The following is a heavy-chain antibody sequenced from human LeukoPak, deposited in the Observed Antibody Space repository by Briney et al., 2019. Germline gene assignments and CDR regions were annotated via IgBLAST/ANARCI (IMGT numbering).Heavy chain of an antibody. J-gene: IGHJ4*02. V-gene: IGHV3-30-3*01. Sequence: GGSLRLSCAASGFTFSSYAMHWVRQAPGKGLEWVAVISYDGSNKYYADSVKGRFTISRDNSKNTLYLQMNRLRAEDTAVYYCARGGMYNWNYVYYFDYWGQGTLFTVSS. D-gene: IGHD1-7*01. CDR2: ISYDGSNK. CDR3: ARGGMYNWNYVYYFDY. CDR1: GFTFSSYA.